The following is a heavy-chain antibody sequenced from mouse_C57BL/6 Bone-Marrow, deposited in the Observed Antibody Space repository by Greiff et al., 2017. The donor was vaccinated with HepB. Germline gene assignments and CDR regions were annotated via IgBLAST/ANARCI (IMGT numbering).Heavy chain of an antibody. D-gene: IGHD1-1*01. Sequence: QVQLQQPGAELVRPGTSVKLSCKASGYTFTSYWMHWVKQRPGQGLEWIGVIDPSDSYTNYNQTFKGKATLTVDTSSSTAYMQLSSLTSEDSAVYDCASPVRGAWYAYWGQGTLVTVSA. V-gene: IGHV1-59*01. J-gene: IGHJ3*01. CDR2: IDPSDSYT. CDR3: ASPVRGAWYAY. CDR1: GYTFTSYW.